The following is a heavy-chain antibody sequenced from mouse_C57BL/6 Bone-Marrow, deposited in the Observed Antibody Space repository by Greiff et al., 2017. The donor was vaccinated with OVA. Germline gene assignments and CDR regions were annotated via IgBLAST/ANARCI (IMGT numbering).Heavy chain of an antibody. CDR2: IDPEDGET. Sequence: VHVKQSGAELVKPGASVKLSCTASGFNIKDYYMHWVKQRTEQGLEWIGRIDPEDGETKYAPKFQGKDTITADTSSNTAYLQLSSLTSEDTAVYYCARSYYGSNYAMDYWGQGTSVTVSS. CDR1: GFNIKDYY. V-gene: IGHV14-2*01. D-gene: IGHD1-1*01. CDR3: ARSYYGSNYAMDY. J-gene: IGHJ4*01.